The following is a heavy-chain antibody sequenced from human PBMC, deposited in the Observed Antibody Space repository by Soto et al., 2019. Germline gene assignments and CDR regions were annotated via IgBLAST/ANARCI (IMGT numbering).Heavy chain of an antibody. V-gene: IGHV1-69*12. CDR3: ARESRYRSGGSCNLLPGIDY. D-gene: IGHD2-15*01. Sequence: QVQLVQSGAEVKKPGSSVKVSCKASGGTFSSYAISWVRQAPGQGLEWMGGIIPIFGTANYAQKFQGRVTITVDESTSMSFMELSSLRSDDTAVYYCARESRYRSGGSCNLLPGIDYWGQGTLVTVSS. CDR2: IIPIFGTA. CDR1: GGTFSSYA. J-gene: IGHJ4*02.